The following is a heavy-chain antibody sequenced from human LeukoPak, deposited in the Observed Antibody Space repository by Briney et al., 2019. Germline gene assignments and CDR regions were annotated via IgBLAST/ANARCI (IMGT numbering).Heavy chain of an antibody. CDR3: ARINIVGAYFDY. Sequence: GSLRLSCAASGFTFSSYSMNWVRQPPGKGLEWIGSIYHSGSTYYNPSLKSRVTISVDTSKNQFSLKLSSVTAADTAVYYCARINIVGAYFDYWGQGTLVTVSS. V-gene: IGHV4-38-2*01. CDR1: GFTFSSYS. J-gene: IGHJ4*02. D-gene: IGHD1-26*01. CDR2: IYHSGST.